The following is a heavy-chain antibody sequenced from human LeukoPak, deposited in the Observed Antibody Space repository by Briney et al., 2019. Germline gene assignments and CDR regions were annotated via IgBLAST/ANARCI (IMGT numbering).Heavy chain of an antibody. V-gene: IGHV4-34*01. CDR3: ARRGGITIFGVVIRGTAAFDI. J-gene: IGHJ3*02. D-gene: IGHD3-3*01. CDR1: GGSFSGYY. Sequence: SETLSLTCAVYGGSFSGYYWSWIRQPPGKGLEWIGEINHSGSTNYNPSLKSRVTISVDTSKNQFSLKLSSVTAADTAVYYCARRGGITIFGVVIRGTAAFDIWGQGTMVTVSS. CDR2: INHSGST.